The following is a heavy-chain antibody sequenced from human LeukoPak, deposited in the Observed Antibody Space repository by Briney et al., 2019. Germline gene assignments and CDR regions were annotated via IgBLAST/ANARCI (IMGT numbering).Heavy chain of an antibody. D-gene: IGHD7-27*01. J-gene: IGHJ4*02. V-gene: IGHV1-2*02. CDR3: ARDHNWGPDY. Sequence: GDPVKLSCTASGYSFTDHYLHWLRQAPGQGLEWMAWIHPKTGVTNYAERFQGRLSLTRDTSISTLYMELNSLTSDDTAVYYCARDHNWGPDYWGQGALGRASS. CDR2: IHPKTGVT. CDR1: GYSFTDHY.